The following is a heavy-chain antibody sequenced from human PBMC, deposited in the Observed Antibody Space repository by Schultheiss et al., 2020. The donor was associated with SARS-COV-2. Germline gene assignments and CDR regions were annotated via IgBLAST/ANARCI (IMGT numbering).Heavy chain of an antibody. V-gene: IGHV4-61*08. CDR1: GGSISSGGYS. CDR3: ARTYYYDSSGYPDAFDI. J-gene: IGHJ3*02. D-gene: IGHD3-22*01. Sequence: SETLSLTCAVSGGSISSGGYSWSWIRQPPGKGLEWIGYIYYSGSTNYNPSLKSRVTISVDTSKNQFSLKLSSVTAADTAVYYCARTYYYDSSGYPDAFDIWGQGTMVTVSS. CDR2: IYYSGST.